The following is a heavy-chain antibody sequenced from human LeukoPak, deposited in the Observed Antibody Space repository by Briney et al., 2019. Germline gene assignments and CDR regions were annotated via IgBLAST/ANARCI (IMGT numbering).Heavy chain of an antibody. V-gene: IGHV1-69*01. D-gene: IGHD3-3*01. Sequence: ASVKVSCKASGGTFSSYAISWVRQAPGQGLEWMGWIIPIFGTANYAQKFQGRVTITADESTSTAYMELSSLRSEDTAVYYCAKDSGKRTIPREIFDYWGQGTLVTVSS. J-gene: IGHJ4*02. CDR1: GGTFSSYA. CDR2: IIPIFGTA. CDR3: AKDSGKRTIPREIFDY.